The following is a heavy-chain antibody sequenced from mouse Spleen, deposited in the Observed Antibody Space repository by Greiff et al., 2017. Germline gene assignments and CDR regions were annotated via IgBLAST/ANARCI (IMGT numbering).Heavy chain of an antibody. CDR1: GYSITSGYY. CDR2: ISYDGSN. D-gene: IGHD4-1*01. V-gene: IGHV3-6*01. CDR3: ARELGVVDD. J-gene: IGHJ2*01. Sequence: ESGPGLVKPSQSLSLTCSVSGYSITSGYYWNWIRQFPGNKLEWMGYISYDGSNNYNPSLKNRISITRDTSKNQFFLKLNSVTTEDTATYYCARELGVVDDWGQGTTLTVSS.